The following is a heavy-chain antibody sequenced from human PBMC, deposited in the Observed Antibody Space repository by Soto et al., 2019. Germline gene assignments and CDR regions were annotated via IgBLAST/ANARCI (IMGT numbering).Heavy chain of an antibody. J-gene: IGHJ6*02. V-gene: IGHV5-51*01. Sequence: VQLVQSGAEVKKPGESLKISCKGSGYSFTSYWIGWVRQMPGKGLEWMGIIYPGDSDTRYSPAFQGQVTISAGKSISTAYVQWSSLKASDTAMYYCAGGGVRGVITRTRDYYGMDVWGQGTTVTVSS. D-gene: IGHD3-10*01. CDR1: GYSFTSYW. CDR2: IYPGDSDT. CDR3: AGGGVRGVITRTRDYYGMDV.